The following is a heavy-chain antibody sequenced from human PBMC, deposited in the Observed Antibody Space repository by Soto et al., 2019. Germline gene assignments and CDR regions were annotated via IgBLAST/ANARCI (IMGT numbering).Heavy chain of an antibody. CDR2: VGANNGDT. CDR1: GYTFTTYG. Sequence: ASVKASCQASGYTFTTYGFSGVGQDAGKGFEWVAWVGANNGDTNAAEKVQGRVTLTTDTSTSTSYIEMGSLRSYDTAVYYCARDCRSRCSGTRCIYFDYWG. D-gene: IGHD2-2*01. J-gene: IGHJ4*01. CDR3: ARDCRSRCSGTRCIYFDY. V-gene: IGHV1-18*01.